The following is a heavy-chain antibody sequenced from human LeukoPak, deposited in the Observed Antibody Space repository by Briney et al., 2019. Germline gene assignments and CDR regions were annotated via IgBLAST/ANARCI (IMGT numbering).Heavy chain of an antibody. CDR1: GGTFSSYA. D-gene: IGHD6-19*01. J-gene: IGHJ4*02. V-gene: IGHV1-69*04. CDR3: ARELAEAGTYFDY. Sequence: PRASVKVSCKASGGTFSSYAISWVRQAPGQGLEWMGRIIPILGIANYAQKFQGRVTITADKSTSTAYMELSSLRSEDTAVYYCARELAEAGTYFDYWGQGTLVTVSS. CDR2: IIPILGIA.